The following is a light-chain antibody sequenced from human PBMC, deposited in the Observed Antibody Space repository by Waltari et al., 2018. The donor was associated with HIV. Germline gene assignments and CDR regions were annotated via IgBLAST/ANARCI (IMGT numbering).Light chain of an antibody. J-gene: IGLJ3*02. Sequence: QSALTQPASVSGSPGQSITISCTGTSSDIGYFKFVSWYQQHPGKAPKLMIYDVSSRPSVVSDRLSGSKAGNTASLTISGLQPEDEADYYCSSYTSGSTWVFGGGTKVTVL. V-gene: IGLV2-14*03. CDR2: DVS. CDR1: SSDIGYFKF. CDR3: SSYTSGSTWV.